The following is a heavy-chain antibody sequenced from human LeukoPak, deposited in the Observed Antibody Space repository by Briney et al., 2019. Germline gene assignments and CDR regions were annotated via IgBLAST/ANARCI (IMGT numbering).Heavy chain of an antibody. J-gene: IGHJ4*02. Sequence: GASVKVSCKASGYTFTSYDINWVRQAPGQGLEWMGWISAYNGNTNYAQKLQGRVTMTTDTSTSTAYMELRSLRSDDTAVYYCARDGGGDYGDIQFDYWGQGTLVTVSS. D-gene: IGHD4-17*01. CDR3: ARDGGGDYGDIQFDY. V-gene: IGHV1-18*01. CDR2: ISAYNGNT. CDR1: GYTFTSYD.